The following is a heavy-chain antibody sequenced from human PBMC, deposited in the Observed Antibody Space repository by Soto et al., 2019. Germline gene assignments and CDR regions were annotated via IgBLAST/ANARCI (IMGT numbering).Heavy chain of an antibody. CDR2: IYYSGST. J-gene: IGHJ4*02. CDR1: GGSISSYS. D-gene: IGHD2-15*01. V-gene: IGHV4-59*01. Sequence: SETLSLTCTVSGGSISSYSWSWIRQPPGKGLEWIGDIYYSGSTNFNPSLKSRVTISVDTSKNQVSLKLSSVTAADTAVYYCARGGCSGSSCYWGYFNFWGQGTPVTVSS. CDR3: ARGGCSGSSCYWGYFNF.